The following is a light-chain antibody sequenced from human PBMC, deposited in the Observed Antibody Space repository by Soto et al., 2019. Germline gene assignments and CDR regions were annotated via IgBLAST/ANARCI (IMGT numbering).Light chain of an antibody. J-gene: IGKJ4*01. CDR1: QSVSSSY. CDR2: GAS. CDR3: QQYSPPLT. V-gene: IGKV3-20*01. Sequence: EIVLTQSPGTLSLSPGERATLSCRASQSVSSSYLAWYQQKPGQAPRLLIYGASSRATGIPDRFSGSGSGTDLTLTISRLEPEDFAVYFCQQYSPPLTFGGGTKVDIK.